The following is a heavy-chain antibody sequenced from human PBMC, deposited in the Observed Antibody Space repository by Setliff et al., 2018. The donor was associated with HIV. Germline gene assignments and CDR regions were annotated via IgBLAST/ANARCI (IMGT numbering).Heavy chain of an antibody. CDR3: ARGRKKTLAVSGTRYFDF. D-gene: IGHD6-19*01. V-gene: IGHV4-34*01. J-gene: IGHJ4*02. CDR2: INDSGDT. Sequence: SETLSLTCAVYGGSFTGYFWSWIRQSPGRGLEWIGEINDSGDTNYNPSLKSRVTISVVTSKNQFSLRLTSVTAADMGVYYCARGRKKTLAVSGTRYFDFWGQGTLVTVSS. CDR1: GGSFTGYF.